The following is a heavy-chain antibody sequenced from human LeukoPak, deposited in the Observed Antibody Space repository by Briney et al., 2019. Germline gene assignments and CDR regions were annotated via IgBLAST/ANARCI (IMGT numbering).Heavy chain of an antibody. J-gene: IGHJ4*02. D-gene: IGHD5-12*01. Sequence: GGSLRLSCAASGFTFSDYTMNWVRQAPGKGLEWLSYITRSSSPIYYADSVKGRFTTSRDNAKNSLYPQMNSLRAEDTAVYYCARDNAGYDYWGQGTLVTVSS. V-gene: IGHV3-48*01. CDR2: ITRSSSPI. CDR3: ARDNAGYDY. CDR1: GFTFSDYT.